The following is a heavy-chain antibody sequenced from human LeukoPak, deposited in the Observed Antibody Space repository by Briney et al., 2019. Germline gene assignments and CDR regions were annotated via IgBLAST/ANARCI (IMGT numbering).Heavy chain of an antibody. CDR2: VGISSGNT. CDR3: ARARTSPGFPFDY. Sequence: GGSLRLSCAASGFIFRNHSMNWVRQAPGKRLEWISFVGISSGNTKYADSVKGRFTISADSAKNSLYLQMNRLLVEDTAVYYCARARTSPGFPFDYWGQGTLVTVSS. V-gene: IGHV3-48*04. CDR1: GFIFRNHS. D-gene: IGHD1-7*01. J-gene: IGHJ4*02.